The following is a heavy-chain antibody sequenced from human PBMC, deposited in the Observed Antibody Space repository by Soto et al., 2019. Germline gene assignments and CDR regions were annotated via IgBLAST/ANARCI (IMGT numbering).Heavy chain of an antibody. V-gene: IGHV1-18*01. CDR1: GYTFTSYG. Sequence: QVQLVQSGAEVKKPGASVKVSCKASGYTFTSYGISWVRQAPGQGLEWMGWISAYNGNTNYAQKLQGRIPMTTDTSTSTADMELRSLRSDDTAVYYCARRDWGYCSGGSCSDDYYYGMDVWGQGTTVTVSS. CDR3: ARRDWGYCSGGSCSDDYYYGMDV. D-gene: IGHD2-15*01. CDR2: ISAYNGNT. J-gene: IGHJ6*02.